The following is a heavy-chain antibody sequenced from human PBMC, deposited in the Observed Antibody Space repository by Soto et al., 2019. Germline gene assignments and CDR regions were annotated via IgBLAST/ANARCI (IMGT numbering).Heavy chain of an antibody. Sequence: SQTMPLTCDISSNSVSSDTVTWDWIRPSPSRGLEWLGRTYYRSRWFNDYAGSVKGRITINPDTSNNQFSLQLTSLSPDDTAVYYCARLRGDSWFDFWGQGTRVTVSS. CDR2: TYYRSRWFN. CDR1: SNSVSSDTVT. J-gene: IGHJ5*01. V-gene: IGHV6-1*01. CDR3: ARLRGDSWFDF.